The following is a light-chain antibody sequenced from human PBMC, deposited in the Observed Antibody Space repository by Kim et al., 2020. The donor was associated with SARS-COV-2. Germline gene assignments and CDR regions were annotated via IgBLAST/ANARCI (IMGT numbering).Light chain of an antibody. Sequence: EIVLTQSPATLSVSPGESATLSCRASQTISSNLAWYQQKPGQSPRLLIYGASIRATGIPARFSGSGSGTEFTLTISSLQSEDFEVYYCQQYNTIPLTFGQGTKVDIK. CDR3: QQYNTIPLT. J-gene: IGKJ1*01. V-gene: IGKV3-15*01. CDR1: QTISSN. CDR2: GAS.